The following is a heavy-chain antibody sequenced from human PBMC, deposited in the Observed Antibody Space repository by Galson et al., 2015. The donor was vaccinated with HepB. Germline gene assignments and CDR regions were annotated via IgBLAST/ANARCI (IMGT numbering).Heavy chain of an antibody. CDR1: GVSISGGQYY. CDR2: IYYGGST. D-gene: IGHD2-8*01. CDR3: ARPLVLNGRFTPGVGPFHI. V-gene: IGHV4-39*01. Sequence: SETLSLTCAVSGVSISGGQYYWGWIRQSPTKGLEWIGSIYYGGSTYFSPSFQSRVAMSVDTSKNQLSLTLSSVTAADTAVYYCARPLVLNGRFTPGVGPFHIWGHGTMVTVSA. J-gene: IGHJ3*02.